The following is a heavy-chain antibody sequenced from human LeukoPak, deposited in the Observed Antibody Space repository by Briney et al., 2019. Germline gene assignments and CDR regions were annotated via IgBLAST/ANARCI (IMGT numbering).Heavy chain of an antibody. CDR3: ARGIVVVPAAMPEVPALTQHYYYYYMDV. J-gene: IGHJ6*03. CDR1: GGTFSSYA. CDR2: IIPIFGTA. Sequence: SVKVSCKASGGTFSSYAISWARQAPGQGLEWMGGIIPIFGTANYAQKFQGRVTITADESTSTAYMELSSLRSEDTAVYYCARGIVVVPAAMPEVPALTQHYYYYYMDVWGKGTTVTISS. V-gene: IGHV1-69*13. D-gene: IGHD2-2*01.